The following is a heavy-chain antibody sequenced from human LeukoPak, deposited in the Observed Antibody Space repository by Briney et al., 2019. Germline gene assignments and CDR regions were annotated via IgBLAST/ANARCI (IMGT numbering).Heavy chain of an antibody. J-gene: IGHJ4*02. D-gene: IGHD3-3*01. CDR2: INPNSGGT. CDR1: GYTFTGYY. CDR3: ARGPTLRFLEWLPNTPPDY. Sequence: GASVKVSCKASGYTFTGYYMHWVRQAPGQGLEWMGWINPNSGGTNYAQKFQGRVTMTRDTSISTAYKELSRLRSDDTAVYHCARGPTLRFLEWLPNTPPDYWGQGTLVTVSS. V-gene: IGHV1-2*02.